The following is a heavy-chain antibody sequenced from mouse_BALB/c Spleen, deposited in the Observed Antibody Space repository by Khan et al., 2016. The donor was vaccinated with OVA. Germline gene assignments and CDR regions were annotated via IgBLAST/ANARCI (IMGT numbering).Heavy chain of an antibody. CDR1: GHAFSDYW. D-gene: IGHD2-2*01. J-gene: IGHJ3*01. V-gene: IGHV1-80*01. Sequence: QVQLKQSGAELVRPGSSVKISCKASGHAFSDYWMNWVKQRPGQGLEWIGQIYPGDGDSNYNGKFKGKATLNVDKASSTAYMKLSSLTSEDSAVYCSCRERYDGYDRAWFAYQRPGTMDNSSA. CDR2: IYPGDGDS. CDR3: CRERYDGYDRAWFAY.